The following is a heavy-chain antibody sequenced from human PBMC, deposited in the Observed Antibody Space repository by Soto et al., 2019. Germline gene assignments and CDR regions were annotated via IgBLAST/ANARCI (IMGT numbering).Heavy chain of an antibody. J-gene: IGHJ6*02. CDR3: ASHDYAHYGMDV. Sequence: QVQLQESGPGLVKPSQTLSLTCTVSGGSISSGDYYWSWIRQPPGKGLEWIGYIYYSGSTYYNPSLKSRVTIAVDTSKTQFSLKLSSVTDADTAVYYCASHDYAHYGMDVWGQGTTVTVSS. D-gene: IGHD3-16*01. V-gene: IGHV4-30-4*01. CDR2: IYYSGST. CDR1: GGSISSGDYY.